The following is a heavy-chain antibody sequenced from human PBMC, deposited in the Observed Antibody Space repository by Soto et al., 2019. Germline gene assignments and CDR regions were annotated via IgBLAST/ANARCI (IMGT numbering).Heavy chain of an antibody. CDR2: VYSSGST. V-gene: IGHV4-59*01. J-gene: IGHJ4*02. Sequence: PSETLPLTCTVSGGSMTTYYWNWIRQPPGKGLEWIGYVYSSGSTDYNPSLKSRVTISVDTSNNQFSLKLSSVTTAGTAVYYCARSTWNYYHYWGQGTPVTVSS. CDR3: ARSTWNYYHY. D-gene: IGHD1-7*01. CDR1: GGSMTTYY.